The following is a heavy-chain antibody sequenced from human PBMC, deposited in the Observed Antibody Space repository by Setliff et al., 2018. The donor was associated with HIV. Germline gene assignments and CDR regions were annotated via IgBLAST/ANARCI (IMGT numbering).Heavy chain of an antibody. CDR2: IHYNGRT. Sequence: SETLSLTCTVSGDSITNDDYYWGWIRQPPGKGLEWIAIIHYNGRTYYDPSLKSRVTIFVDTSENQFSLQLSSVTAADTAVYYCARITIFVPGDPYFYGMDVWGQGTTVTVSS. J-gene: IGHJ6*02. CDR1: GDSITNDDYY. CDR3: ARITIFVPGDPYFYGMDV. D-gene: IGHD3-3*02. V-gene: IGHV4-39*07.